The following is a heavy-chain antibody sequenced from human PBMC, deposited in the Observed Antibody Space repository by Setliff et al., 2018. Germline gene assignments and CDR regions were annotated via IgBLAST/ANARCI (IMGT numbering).Heavy chain of an antibody. J-gene: IGHJ3*02. D-gene: IGHD2-2*01. CDR3: ARCGYQLLPSIIAAAFDNAFDI. CDR1: GYSFTSND. CDR2: LNPSSGNT. V-gene: IGHV1-8*03. Sequence: ASVKVSCKASGYSFTSNDINWVRQATGQGPEWMGWLNPSSGNTGYAPKFQGRVTITRSTSLSTAYMELSSLRSEDTAIYYCARCGYQLLPSIIAAAFDNAFDIWGQGTMVTVSS.